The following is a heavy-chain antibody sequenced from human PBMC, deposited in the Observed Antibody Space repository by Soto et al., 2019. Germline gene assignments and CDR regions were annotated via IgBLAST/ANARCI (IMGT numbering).Heavy chain of an antibody. CDR1: GYSFTSYW. V-gene: IGHV5-51*01. Sequence: EVQLVQSGAEVKKPGESLKISCKGSGYSFTSYWIGWVRQMPGKGLEWMGIIYPGDSDTRYSPSFQGRVTISADESISTAYLQWSSLKASDTAMYYCAGGGVRGVITRTRDYYGMDVWGQGTTVTVSS. CDR2: IYPGDSDT. J-gene: IGHJ6*02. CDR3: AGGGVRGVITRTRDYYGMDV. D-gene: IGHD3-10*01.